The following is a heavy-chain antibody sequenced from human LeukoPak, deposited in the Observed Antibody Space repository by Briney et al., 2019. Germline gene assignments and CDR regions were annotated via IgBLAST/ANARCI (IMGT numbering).Heavy chain of an antibody. CDR2: IRYDGSNK. D-gene: IGHD6-19*01. V-gene: IGHV3-30*02. J-gene: IGHJ4*02. CDR1: GFTFSSYG. Sequence: GGSLRLSCAASGFTFSSYGMHWVRQAPGKGLEWVAFIRYDGSNKYYADSVKGRFTISRDNSKNTLYLQMNSLRAEDTAVYYCANPGYSSGWYIHYWGQGTLVTVSS. CDR3: ANPGYSSGWYIHY.